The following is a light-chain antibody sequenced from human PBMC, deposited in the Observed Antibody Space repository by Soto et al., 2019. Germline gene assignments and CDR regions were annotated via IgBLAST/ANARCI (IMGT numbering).Light chain of an antibody. CDR1: SSNIRSNT. CDR3: AAWDDSLIGVL. V-gene: IGLV1-44*01. Sequence: QSVLTQPPSASGTPGQRVTISCSGSSSNIRSNTVNWYQQLPGTAPKLLIYTNNQRPSGVPDRFSGSRSGTSASLAISGLQSEDEADYYCAAWDDSLIGVLFGGGTQLTVL. J-gene: IGLJ2*01. CDR2: TNN.